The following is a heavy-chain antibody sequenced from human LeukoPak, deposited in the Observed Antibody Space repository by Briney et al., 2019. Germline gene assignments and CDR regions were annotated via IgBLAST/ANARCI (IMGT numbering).Heavy chain of an antibody. CDR1: GGSISSYY. CDR2: IYYSGST. CDR3: ASSPLGWYYDSSGYYRD. J-gene: IGHJ4*02. D-gene: IGHD3-22*01. V-gene: IGHV4-59*01. Sequence: SEILSLTCTVSGGSISSYYWSWMRQPPGKGLEWIGYIYYSGSTNYNPSLKSRVTISVDTSKNQFSLKLSSVTAADTAVYYCASSPLGWYYDSSGYYRDWGQGTLVTVSS.